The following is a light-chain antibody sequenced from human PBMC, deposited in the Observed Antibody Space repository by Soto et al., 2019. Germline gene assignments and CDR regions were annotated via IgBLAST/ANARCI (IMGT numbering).Light chain of an antibody. CDR1: NSDVGTHIL. V-gene: IGLV2-23*01. J-gene: IGLJ1*01. Sequence: QSALTQPASVSGSPGQSITISCTGTNSDVGTHILVSWYQQHPGKAPKLIIYEGTKRPSGVSNRFSGSKSGNTASLTISGLQAEDEADYYCCSYALLFGTGTKVTVL. CDR3: CSYALL. CDR2: EGT.